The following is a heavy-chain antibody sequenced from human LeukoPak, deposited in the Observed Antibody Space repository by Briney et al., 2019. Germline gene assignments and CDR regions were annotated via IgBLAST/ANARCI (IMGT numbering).Heavy chain of an antibody. CDR1: GFTVSSNY. D-gene: IGHD3-10*01. CDR3: ARGSYYYGSGSYYWHYGMDV. CDR2: IYTGGNT. Sequence: GGSLRLSCAASGFTVSSNYMSWVRQAPGRGLEWVSLIYTGGNTYYADSVKGRFTISRDNAKNSLYLQMNSLRAEDTAVYYCARGSYYYGSGSYYWHYGMDVWGQGTTVTVSS. J-gene: IGHJ6*02. V-gene: IGHV3-66*01.